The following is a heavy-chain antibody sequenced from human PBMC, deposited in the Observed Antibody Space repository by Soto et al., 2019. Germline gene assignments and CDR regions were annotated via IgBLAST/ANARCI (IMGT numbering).Heavy chain of an antibody. J-gene: IGHJ6*02. CDR2: ISHDGSNQ. D-gene: IGHD2-21*02. V-gene: IGHV3-30*18. CDR1: GFSFSDFG. Sequence: GGSLRLSCAPSGFSFSDFGMHWVRQAPGKGLEWVAAISHDGSNQYYGDSVKGRFSISRDHSNNRLYLQMNNLKVEDSAIYYCAKETRSRAVTATRVNGMDVWGQGTTVTVYS. CDR3: AKETRSRAVTATRVNGMDV.